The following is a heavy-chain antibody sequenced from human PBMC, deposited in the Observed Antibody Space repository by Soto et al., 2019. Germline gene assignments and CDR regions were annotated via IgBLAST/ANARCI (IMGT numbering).Heavy chain of an antibody. CDR3: ASGVGGSGSYSGVDY. J-gene: IGHJ4*02. Sequence: SETLSLTCTVSGGSISSGGYYWSWIRQHPGKGLEWIGYIYYSGSTYYNPSLKSRVTISVDTSKNQFSLKLSSVTAADTAVYYCASGVGGSGSYSGVDYWGQGTLVTVS. D-gene: IGHD3-10*01. CDR1: GGSISSGGYY. V-gene: IGHV4-31*03. CDR2: IYYSGST.